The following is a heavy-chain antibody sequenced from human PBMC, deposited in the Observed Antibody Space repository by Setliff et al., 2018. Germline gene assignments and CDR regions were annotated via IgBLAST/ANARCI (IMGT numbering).Heavy chain of an antibody. CDR1: GYSFTSYW. Sequence: AGESLKISCKGSGYSFTSYWIGWVRQMPGKGLEWMGIIYPGDSDTRYSPSFQGQVTISADKSISTAYLQWSSLKASDTAMYYCARGPYDSSGYYPYFDYWGQGTLVTVSS. V-gene: IGHV5-51*01. D-gene: IGHD3-22*01. J-gene: IGHJ4*02. CDR2: IYPGDSDT. CDR3: ARGPYDSSGYYPYFDY.